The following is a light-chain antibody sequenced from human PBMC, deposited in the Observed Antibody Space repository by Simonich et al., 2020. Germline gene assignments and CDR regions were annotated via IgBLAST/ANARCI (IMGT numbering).Light chain of an antibody. V-gene: IGKV2-29*02. Sequence: DIVMTQTPLSLSVTPGQPASISCKSSQSLLHSDGNTYLYWYLQKPGQSPQLLIYEVSSRLSGVPDRFSGSGSGTDVTLKISRVEAEDVGVYYCMQGIHLPHTFGQGTKLEIK. CDR3: MQGIHLPHT. J-gene: IGKJ2*01. CDR1: QSLLHSDGNTY. CDR2: EVS.